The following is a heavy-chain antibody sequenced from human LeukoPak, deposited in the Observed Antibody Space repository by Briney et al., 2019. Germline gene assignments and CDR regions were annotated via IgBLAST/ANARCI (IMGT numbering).Heavy chain of an antibody. CDR1: GFTFSSYG. CDR2: IWYDGSNK. Sequence: PGRSLRLSCAASGFTFSSYGMHWVRQAPGKGLEWVAVIWYDGSNKYYADSVKGRFTISRDNSKNTLYLQMNSLRTEDTAFYYCAKASSGSSSRPVDYWGQGTLVTVSS. CDR3: AKASSGSSSRPVDY. J-gene: IGHJ4*02. V-gene: IGHV3-33*06. D-gene: IGHD3-10*01.